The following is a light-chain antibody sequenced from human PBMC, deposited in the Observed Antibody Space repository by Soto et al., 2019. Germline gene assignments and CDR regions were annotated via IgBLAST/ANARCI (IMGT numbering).Light chain of an antibody. Sequence: DIRLTQSPSTLSAAVGDRVTITCRASQSIAIWLAWYHQKPGKAPKLLIYAASTLQSGVPSRFSGSGSGTDFTLTISCLQSEDFATYYCQQYYSYPLTFGGGTKVDIK. V-gene: IGKV1-5*01. CDR2: AAS. CDR3: QQYYSYPLT. J-gene: IGKJ4*01. CDR1: QSIAIW.